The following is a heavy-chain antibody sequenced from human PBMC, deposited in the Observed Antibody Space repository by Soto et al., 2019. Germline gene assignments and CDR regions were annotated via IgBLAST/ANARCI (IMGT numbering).Heavy chain of an antibody. Sequence: PGGSLRLSCAASGFTFSSYAMSWVRQAPGKGLEWVSAISGSGGSTYYADSVKGRFTISRDNSKNTLYLQMNSLRAEDTAVYYCAKDLSSSWYGDYCGMDVWGQGTTVTVSS. CDR3: AKDLSSSWYGDYCGMDV. D-gene: IGHD6-13*01. V-gene: IGHV3-23*01. CDR1: GFTFSSYA. J-gene: IGHJ6*02. CDR2: ISGSGGST.